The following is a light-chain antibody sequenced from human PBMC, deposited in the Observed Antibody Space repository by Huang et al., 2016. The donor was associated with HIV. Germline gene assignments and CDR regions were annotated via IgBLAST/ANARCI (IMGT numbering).Light chain of an antibody. CDR2: DAS. CDR3: QQFKNYPLT. V-gene: IGKV1D-13*01. J-gene: IGKJ4*01. CDR1: QDINDA. Sequence: AIQLTQSPSFLSASVGDRVTIKCRASQDINDALAWYQQKPGKPPNVLIYDASSLESGVPSRFSGSGSGADFTLTISSLQPEDFATYYCQQFKNYPLTFGGGTKVEVK.